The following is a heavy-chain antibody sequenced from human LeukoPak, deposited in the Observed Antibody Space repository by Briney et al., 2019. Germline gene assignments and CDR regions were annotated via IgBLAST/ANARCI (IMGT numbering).Heavy chain of an antibody. CDR2: IWYDGNNK. Sequence: GGSLRLSCAASGFTFSNYGMHWVRQAPGKGLEWVAVIWYDGNNKYYADSVKGRFTISRDNSKNTLYLQMNSLRAEDTAVYYCARAGNDYGDHVSYWGQGTLVTVSS. J-gene: IGHJ4*02. CDR1: GFTFSNYG. D-gene: IGHD4-17*01. V-gene: IGHV3-33*01. CDR3: ARAGNDYGDHVSY.